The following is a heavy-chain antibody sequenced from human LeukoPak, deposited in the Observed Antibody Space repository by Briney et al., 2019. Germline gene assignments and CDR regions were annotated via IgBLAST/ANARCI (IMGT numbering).Heavy chain of an antibody. CDR3: ARGRRATPNDAFDI. Sequence: PPETLSLTCTVSGGSISSYYWSWIRQPPGKGLEWIGYIYYSGSTNYNPSLKSRVTISVDTSKNQFSLKLSSVTAADTAVYYCARGRRATPNDAFDIWGQGTMVTVSS. D-gene: IGHD3-10*01. J-gene: IGHJ3*02. CDR2: IYYSGST. CDR1: GGSISSYY. V-gene: IGHV4-59*01.